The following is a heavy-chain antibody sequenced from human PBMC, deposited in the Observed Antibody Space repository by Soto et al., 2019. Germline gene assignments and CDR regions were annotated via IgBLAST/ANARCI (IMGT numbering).Heavy chain of an antibody. D-gene: IGHD3-3*02. V-gene: IGHV4-34*01. CDR1: GSSFSGYY. CDR3: ARGISSQDLYYYYGMDV. Sequence: SETLSLTCAFYGSSFSGYYWSWIRQPPGKGLEWIGEINHSGSTNYNPSLKSRVTISVDTSKNQFSLKLSSVTAADTAVYYCARGISSQDLYYYYGMDVWGQGTTVTVSS. J-gene: IGHJ6*02. CDR2: INHSGST.